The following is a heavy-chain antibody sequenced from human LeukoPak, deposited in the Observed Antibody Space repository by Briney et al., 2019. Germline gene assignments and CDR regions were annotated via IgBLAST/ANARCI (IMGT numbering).Heavy chain of an antibody. J-gene: IGHJ4*02. V-gene: IGHV4-34*01. CDR3: ARVGRITMVRGVIRAFDY. CDR1: GGSFSGYY. D-gene: IGHD3-10*01. CDR2: INHSGST. Sequence: SGTLSLTCAVYGGSFSGYYWSWIRQPPRKGLEWIGEINHSGSTNYNPSLKSRVTISVDTSKNQFSLKLSSVTAADTAVYYCARVGRITMVRGVIRAFDYWGQGTLVTVSS.